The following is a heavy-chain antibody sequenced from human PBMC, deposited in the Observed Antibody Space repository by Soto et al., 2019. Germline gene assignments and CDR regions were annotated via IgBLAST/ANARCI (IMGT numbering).Heavy chain of an antibody. Sequence: TSETLSLTCTVSGGSISSYYWSWIRQPPGKGLEWIGYIYYSGSTNYNPSLKSRVTISVDTSKNQFSLKLSSVTAADTAVYYCARGYFDWLFDYWGQGTLVTVSS. CDR2: IYYSGST. CDR3: ARGYFDWLFDY. J-gene: IGHJ4*02. V-gene: IGHV4-59*01. CDR1: GGSISSYY. D-gene: IGHD3-9*01.